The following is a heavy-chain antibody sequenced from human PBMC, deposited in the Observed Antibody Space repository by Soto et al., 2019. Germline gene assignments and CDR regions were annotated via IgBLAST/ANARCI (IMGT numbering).Heavy chain of an antibody. CDR1: GGTFSSYA. V-gene: IGHV1-69*06. J-gene: IGHJ6*02. D-gene: IGHD3-22*01. Sequence: QVQLVQSGAEVKKPGSSVKVSCKASGGTFSSYAISWVRQAPGQGLEWMGGIIPIFGTANYAQKFQGRVTITADKSTSTAYMELSSLRSEDTAVYYCARDLGRDSSSLPHNYYDSSGYYSYYYYYGMDVWGQGTTVTVSS. CDR3: ARDLGRDSSSLPHNYYDSSGYYSYYYYYGMDV. CDR2: IIPIFGTA.